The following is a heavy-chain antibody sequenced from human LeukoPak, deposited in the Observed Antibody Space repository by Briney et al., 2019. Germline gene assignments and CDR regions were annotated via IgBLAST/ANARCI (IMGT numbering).Heavy chain of an antibody. Sequence: GGSLRLSCAASGFTLSSYWMSWVRQAPGKGLEWVANIKQDGSEKYYVDSVKGRFTISRDNAKNSLYLQMNSLRAEDTAVYYCARNRYYYDSSGYQYYYYYGMDVWGQGTTVTVSS. D-gene: IGHD3-22*01. CDR3: ARNRYYYDSSGYQYYYYYGMDV. CDR2: IKQDGSEK. CDR1: GFTLSSYW. J-gene: IGHJ6*02. V-gene: IGHV3-7*01.